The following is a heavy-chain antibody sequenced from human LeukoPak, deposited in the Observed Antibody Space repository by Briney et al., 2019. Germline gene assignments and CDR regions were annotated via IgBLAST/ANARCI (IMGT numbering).Heavy chain of an antibody. J-gene: IGHJ6*02. V-gene: IGHV4-59*01. CDR2: IYYSGST. D-gene: IGHD5-18*01. CDR3: ATNSYGDYYYGMDV. CDR1: GGSISSYY. Sequence: SETLSLTCTVSGGSISSYYWSWIRQPPGKGLEWIGYIYYSGSTNYNPSLKSRVTISVDTSKNQFSLKLSSVTAADTAVYYCATNSYGDYYYGMDVWGQGTTVTVSS.